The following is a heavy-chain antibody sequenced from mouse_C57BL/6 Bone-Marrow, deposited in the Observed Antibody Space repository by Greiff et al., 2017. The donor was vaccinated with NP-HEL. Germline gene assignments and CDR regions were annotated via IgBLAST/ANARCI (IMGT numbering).Heavy chain of an antibody. D-gene: IGHD2-4*01. V-gene: IGHV2-9-1*01. Sequence: VQLQESGPGLVAPSQSLSITCTVSGFSLTSYAISWVRQPPGKGLEWLGVIWNGGGTNYNSALKSRLSISKDNSKSQVFLKMNSLQTDDTARYYCARNHDSFAYWGQGTLVTVSA. CDR1: GFSLTSYA. J-gene: IGHJ3*01. CDR2: IWNGGGT. CDR3: ARNHDSFAY.